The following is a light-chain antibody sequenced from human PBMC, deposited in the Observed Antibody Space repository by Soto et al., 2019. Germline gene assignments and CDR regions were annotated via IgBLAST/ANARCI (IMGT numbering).Light chain of an antibody. V-gene: IGKV1-39*01. CDR3: QQSYNTPLT. CDR1: QTIGTY. CDR2: DAS. J-gene: IGKJ1*01. Sequence: IEVTQSPSSLAASLGDRVTITCRASQTIGTYVNWYRQKSGAAPELLIYDASTLQSGVPSRFRGGASGTDFTLTISSLQLDDFETYYWQQSYNTPLTFGKGTKVEIK.